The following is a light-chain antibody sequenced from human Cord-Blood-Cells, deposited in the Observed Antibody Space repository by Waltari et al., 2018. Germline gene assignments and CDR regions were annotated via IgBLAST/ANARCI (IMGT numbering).Light chain of an antibody. V-gene: IGLV2-23*01. Sequence: QSALTQPASVSGSPGQSTTISCTGTSSDVGSYNLVSWYQQHPGKAPKLIIYEGSKRPSVVSHRFSGSKSGNTASLTISGLQAEDEADYYCCSYAGSSTWVFGGGTKLTVL. CDR1: SSDVGSYNL. CDR3: CSYAGSSTWV. J-gene: IGLJ3*02. CDR2: EGS.